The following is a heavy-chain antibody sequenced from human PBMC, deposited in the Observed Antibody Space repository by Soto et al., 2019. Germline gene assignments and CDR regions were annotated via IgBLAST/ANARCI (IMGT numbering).Heavy chain of an antibody. J-gene: IGHJ6*02. D-gene: IGHD6-13*01. Sequence: VQLVESGGGVVQPEQSLRVSCAASGFTFSGHAMHWVRQAPGKGLEWVAQIWGNGRNKYYSDSVKGRFTVSRDNSTNTVTLQMDSLRAEDTAVYYCARDGQQGTPYCMDVWGQGTTVTVS. CDR2: IWGNGRNK. CDR3: ARDGQQGTPYCMDV. V-gene: IGHV3-33*01. CDR1: GFTFSGHA.